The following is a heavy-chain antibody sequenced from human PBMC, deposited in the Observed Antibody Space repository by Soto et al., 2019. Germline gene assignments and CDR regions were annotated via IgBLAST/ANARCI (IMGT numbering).Heavy chain of an antibody. CDR2: IRDSDSGGST. J-gene: IGHJ4*02. CDR1: GFTFSNSA. V-gene: IGHV3-23*01. CDR3: AKVRVGIDVDFDY. Sequence: GGSLRLSCAASGFTFSNSAMTWVRQAPAKGLEWVSTIRDSDSGGSTFYADSVKGRFTISRDDSKNTLYLQMSSLRAVDTAMYYCAKVRVGIDVDFDYWGQGALVTVSS. D-gene: IGHD2-21*01.